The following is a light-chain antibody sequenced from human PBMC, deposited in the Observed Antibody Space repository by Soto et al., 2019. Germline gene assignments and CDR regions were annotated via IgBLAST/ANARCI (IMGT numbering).Light chain of an antibody. J-gene: IGKJ1*01. CDR2: GTS. Sequence: EIVLTQSPGTLSLSPGERATLSCRASQSVSTNYLTWYQQKPGQAPRLLIYGTSSRATGIPDRFSGSGSGTEFTLTLSRLEPEDFAVYYCQQYGRSPMTFGEGTKVEI. V-gene: IGKV3-20*01. CDR3: QQYGRSPMT. CDR1: QSVSTNY.